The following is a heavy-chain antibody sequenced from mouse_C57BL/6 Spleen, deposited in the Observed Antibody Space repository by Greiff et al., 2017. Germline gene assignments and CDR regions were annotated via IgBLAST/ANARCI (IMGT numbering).Heavy chain of an antibody. CDR2: IDPSVSYT. J-gene: IGHJ4*01. D-gene: IGHD3-1*01. Sequence: VQLQQPGAELVMPGASVKLSCKASGYTFTSYWMHWVKQRPGQGLEWIGEIDPSVSYTNYNQKFKGKSTLTVDKSSSTAYMQLSSLTSEDSAVYYCARNSGAMDYWGQGTSVTVSS. CDR3: ARNSGAMDY. V-gene: IGHV1-69*01. CDR1: GYTFTSYW.